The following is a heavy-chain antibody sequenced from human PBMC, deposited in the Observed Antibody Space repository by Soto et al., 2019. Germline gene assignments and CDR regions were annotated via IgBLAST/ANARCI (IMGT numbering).Heavy chain of an antibody. J-gene: IGHJ6*02. D-gene: IGHD3-9*01. Sequence: GGSLRLSCAASGFTVSSNYMSWVRQAPGKGLEWVSVIYSGGSTDYADSVKGRFTISRDNSKNTLYLQMNSLRVEDTAVYYCARRSRRYFDWLPPRDGMDVWGQGTTVTVSS. CDR3: ARRSRRYFDWLPPRDGMDV. CDR2: IYSGGST. V-gene: IGHV3-53*01. CDR1: GFTVSSNY.